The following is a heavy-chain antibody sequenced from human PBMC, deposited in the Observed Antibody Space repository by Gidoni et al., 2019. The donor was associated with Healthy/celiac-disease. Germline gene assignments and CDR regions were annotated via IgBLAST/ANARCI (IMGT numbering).Heavy chain of an antibody. D-gene: IGHD4-17*01. CDR1: GGTFSSDT. Sequence: QVQLVQSGAEVKKPGSSVKVSCKASGGTFSSDTISWVRQAPGQGLEWMGRIIPILGIANYAQKFQGRVTITADKSTSTAYMELSSLRSEDTAVYYCARDFKDDYGGNPMGAYWGQGTLVTVSS. CDR2: IIPILGIA. CDR3: ARDFKDDYGGNPMGAY. V-gene: IGHV1-69*08. J-gene: IGHJ4*02.